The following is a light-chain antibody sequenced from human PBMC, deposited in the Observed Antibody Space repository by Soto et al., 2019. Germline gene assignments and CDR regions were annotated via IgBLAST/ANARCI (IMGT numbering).Light chain of an antibody. CDR2: DAS. CDR1: QTVRNNY. J-gene: IGKJ5*01. Sequence: EFVLTQSPGTLSLSPGERATLSCRASQTVRNNYLAWYQQKPGQAPRLLIYDASSRATGIPDRFSGGGSGTDFTLTISSLQSEDFAVYYCQQSYSTPITFGQGTRLEIK. V-gene: IGKV3D-20*02. CDR3: QQSYSTPIT.